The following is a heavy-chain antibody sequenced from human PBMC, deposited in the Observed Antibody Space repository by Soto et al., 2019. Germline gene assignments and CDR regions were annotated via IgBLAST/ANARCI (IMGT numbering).Heavy chain of an antibody. CDR3: GKDRIALVKYYFDY. D-gene: IGHD6-19*01. Sequence: EVQLLESGGGLVQPGGSLRLSCAAAGFTFRSYAMSWVRQGPGKGLEWVSAFSGSGGSTDYADSVKGRFTTSRYNYKNPLYLQMNSLRAEDTAVYYCGKDRIALVKYYFDYWGQGTLVTVSS. J-gene: IGHJ4*02. V-gene: IGHV3-23*01. CDR1: GFTFRSYA. CDR2: FSGSGGST.